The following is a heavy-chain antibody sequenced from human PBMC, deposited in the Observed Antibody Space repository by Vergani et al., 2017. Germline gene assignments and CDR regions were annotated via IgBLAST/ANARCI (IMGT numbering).Heavy chain of an antibody. D-gene: IGHD3-22*01. Sequence: QVQLQESGPGLVKPSETLSLTCTVSGGSISSYYWSWIRQPAGKGLEWIWRIYTSGSTNYNPSLKSRVTMSVDTSKNQFSLKLSSVTAADTAVYYCARVGPYYYDSSGYYDYWGQGTLVTVSS. J-gene: IGHJ4*02. V-gene: IGHV4-4*07. CDR3: ARVGPYYYDSSGYYDY. CDR2: IYTSGST. CDR1: GGSISSYY.